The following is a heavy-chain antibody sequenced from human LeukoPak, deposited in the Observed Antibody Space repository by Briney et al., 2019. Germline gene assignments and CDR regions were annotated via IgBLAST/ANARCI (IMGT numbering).Heavy chain of an antibody. CDR3: ARAKSGYSYGHYYYYYGMDV. J-gene: IGHJ6*02. CDR2: INHSGST. D-gene: IGHD5-18*01. CDR1: GGSFSGYY. Sequence: SETLSLTCAVYGGSFSGYYWSWLRQPPGKGLEWIGEINHSGSTNYNPSLKSRVTISVDTSKNQFSLKLSSVTAADTAVYYCARAKSGYSYGHYYYYYGMDVWGQGTTVTVSS. V-gene: IGHV4-34*01.